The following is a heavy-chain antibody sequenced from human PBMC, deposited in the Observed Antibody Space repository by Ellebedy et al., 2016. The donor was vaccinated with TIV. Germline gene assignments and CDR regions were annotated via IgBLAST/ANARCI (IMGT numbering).Heavy chain of an antibody. CDR1: GASITTTNYY. D-gene: IGHD6-19*01. CDR2: VYYNGTS. V-gene: IGHV4-39*01. CDR3: ATRKPVAARIEY. Sequence: MPSETLSLTCTVSGASITTTNYYLDWIRQPPGKGLEWIATVYYNGTSYYSPSLKSRVTIFVDTSKNQFSMKVTSVTAADTAVYYCATRKPVAARIEYWGQGTLVTVSS. J-gene: IGHJ4*02.